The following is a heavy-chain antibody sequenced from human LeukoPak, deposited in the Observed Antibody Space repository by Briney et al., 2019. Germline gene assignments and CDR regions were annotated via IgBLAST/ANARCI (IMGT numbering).Heavy chain of an antibody. CDR1: GDSISTYC. D-gene: IGHD3-9*01. J-gene: IGHJ5*02. CDR3: ARYSYDILTGYPKGWFDP. CDR2: IYYSGST. Sequence: SETLSLTCTVSGDSISTYCWSWIRQPPGKGLEWMGYIYYSGSTNYNPSLKSRVTISVDTSKNQFSLKLSSVTAADTAVYYCARYSYDILTGYPKGWFDPWGQGTLVTVSS. V-gene: IGHV4-59*01.